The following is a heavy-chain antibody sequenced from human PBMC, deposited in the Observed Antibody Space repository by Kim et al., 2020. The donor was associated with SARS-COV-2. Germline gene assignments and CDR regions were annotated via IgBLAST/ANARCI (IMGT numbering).Heavy chain of an antibody. Sequence: SVKVSCKASGGTFSSYAINWVRQAPGQGLEWMGRIIPIFTRANYAQKFQGRVTITADKSTSTAYVELSSLRSEDTAVYYCARDQGGDGEFDYWGQGTLVTVSS. J-gene: IGHJ4*02. CDR2: IIPIFTRA. V-gene: IGHV1-69*04. CDR3: ARDQGGDGEFDY. D-gene: IGHD3-10*01. CDR1: GGTFSSYA.